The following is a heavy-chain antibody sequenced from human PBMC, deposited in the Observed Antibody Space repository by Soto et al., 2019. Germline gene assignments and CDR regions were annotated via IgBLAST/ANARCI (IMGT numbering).Heavy chain of an antibody. CDR2: IWYDGSNK. CDR1: GFTFSSYG. J-gene: IGHJ1*01. CDR3: ARGAESWLGPGDEYFQH. V-gene: IGHV3-33*01. D-gene: IGHD6-19*01. Sequence: GGSLRLSCAASGFTFSSYGMHWVRQAPGKGLEWVAVIWYDGSNKYYADSVKGRFTISRDNSKNTLYLQMNSLRAEDTAVDYCARGAESWLGPGDEYFQHWGQGTLVTVSS.